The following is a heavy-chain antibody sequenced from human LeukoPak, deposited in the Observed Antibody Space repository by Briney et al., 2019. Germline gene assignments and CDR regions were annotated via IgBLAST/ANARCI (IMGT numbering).Heavy chain of an antibody. CDR3: AKGGDSSGYEADY. J-gene: IGHJ4*02. CDR2: IRYDGSNK. V-gene: IGHV3-30*02. Sequence: GGSLRLSCAASGFTFSSYGMHWVRQAPGKGLEWVAFIRYDGSNKYYADSVKGRFTISRDNSKNTLYLQMNSLRAEDTAVYYCAKGGDSSGYEADYWGQGTLVTVPS. D-gene: IGHD3-22*01. CDR1: GFTFSSYG.